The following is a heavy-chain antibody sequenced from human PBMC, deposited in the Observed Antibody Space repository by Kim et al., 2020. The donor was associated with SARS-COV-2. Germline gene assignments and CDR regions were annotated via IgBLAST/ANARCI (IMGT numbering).Heavy chain of an antibody. J-gene: IGHJ5*02. Sequence: GGSLRLSCAASGFTVSSNYMSWVRQAPGKGLEWVSVIYSGGSTYYADSVKGRFTISRDNSKNTLYLQMNSLRAEDTAVYYCARVSAAAGTFDPWGQGTLVTVSS. CDR1: GFTVSSNY. V-gene: IGHV3-53*01. CDR2: IYSGGST. CDR3: ARVSAAAGTFDP. D-gene: IGHD6-13*01.